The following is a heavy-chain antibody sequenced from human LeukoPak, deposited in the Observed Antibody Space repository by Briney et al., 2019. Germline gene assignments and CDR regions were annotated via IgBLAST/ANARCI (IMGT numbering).Heavy chain of an antibody. CDR2: INPSGCST. V-gene: IGHV1-46*01. J-gene: IGHJ4*02. Sequence: ASVKVSCKASGYTFTSYYMHWVRQAPGQGLEWMGIINPSGCSTSYAQKLQGRVTMTRDTSTRTVYMEVSSLRSEDTAVYYCARDRYYYDSSGYIRGISFDYWGQGTLVTVSS. CDR3: ARDRYYYDSSGYIRGISFDY. CDR1: GYTFTSYY. D-gene: IGHD3-22*01.